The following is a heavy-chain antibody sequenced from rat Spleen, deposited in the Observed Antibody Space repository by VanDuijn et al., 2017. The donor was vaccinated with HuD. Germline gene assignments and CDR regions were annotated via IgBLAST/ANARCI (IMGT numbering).Heavy chain of an antibody. CDR2: IIYDGRRI. CDR3: ARTDYYYSGYFDY. Sequence: EVQLVESGGGLVQPGNSLKLSCAASGFTFSDYAMAWVRQSPKKGLEWVATIIYDGRRIYYRDSVKGRFTISRDNAKSSLYLQMNNLRSEDTAMYYCARTDYYYSGYFDYWGQGVMVTVSS. CDR1: GFTFSDYA. V-gene: IGHV5S10*01. J-gene: IGHJ2*01. D-gene: IGHD1-1*01.